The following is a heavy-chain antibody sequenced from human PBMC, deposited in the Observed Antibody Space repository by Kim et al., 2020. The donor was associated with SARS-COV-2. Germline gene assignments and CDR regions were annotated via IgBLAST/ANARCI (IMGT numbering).Heavy chain of an antibody. Sequence: SETLSLTCAVYGGSFSGYYWSWIRQPPGKGLEWIGEINHSGSTNYNPSLKSRVTISVDTSKNQFSLKLSSVTAADTAVYYCAATRTYYYGSGRSYYFDYWGQGTLVTVSS. CDR1: GGSFSGYY. CDR2: INHSGST. CDR3: AATRTYYYGSGRSYYFDY. V-gene: IGHV4-34*01. D-gene: IGHD3-10*01. J-gene: IGHJ4*02.